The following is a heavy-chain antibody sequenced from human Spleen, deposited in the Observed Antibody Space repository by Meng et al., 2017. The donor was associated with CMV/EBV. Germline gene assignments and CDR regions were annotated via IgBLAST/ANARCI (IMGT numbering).Heavy chain of an antibody. D-gene: IGHD1-1*01. J-gene: IGHJ3*02. V-gene: IGHV3-15*01. CDR1: GLNIVNGW. CDR3: TTVREGTTNAFDI. CDR2: MKSETDGETI. Sequence: SGLNIVNGWVSWVRQEPGKELRWVGRMKSETDGETIVYAAPVKDRFTISKDDSKNTLYLQMTSLQIGDTAVYYCTTVREGTTNAFDIWGQGTMVTVSS.